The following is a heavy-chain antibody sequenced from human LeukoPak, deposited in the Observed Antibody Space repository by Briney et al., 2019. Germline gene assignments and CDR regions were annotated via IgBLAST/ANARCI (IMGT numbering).Heavy chain of an antibody. CDR2: MFHDGST. J-gene: IGHJ4*02. V-gene: IGHV4-39*07. CDR1: GGSISSGSYY. Sequence: SETLSLTCTVSGGSISSGSYYWGWIRQPPGKGLEWIGSMFHDGSTYYNPSLKSRVTISVDTSKNQFSLKLSSVTAADTAVYYCASSGHRELLYYFDYWGQGTLVTVSS. CDR3: ASSGHRELLYYFDY. D-gene: IGHD1-26*01.